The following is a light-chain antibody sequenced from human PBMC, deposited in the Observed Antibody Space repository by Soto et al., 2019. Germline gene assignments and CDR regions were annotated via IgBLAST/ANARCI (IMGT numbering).Light chain of an antibody. CDR3: HQYKSYS. CDR1: QSVSSSY. V-gene: IGKV3-20*01. CDR2: GAS. J-gene: IGKJ2*01. Sequence: EIVLTQSPGTLSLSPGERATLSCRASQSVSSSYLAWYQQKPGQAPRLLIYGASSRATGIPDRFSGSGSGTDFTLTISRLEPEDFATYYCHQYKSYSFGQGTRLDIK.